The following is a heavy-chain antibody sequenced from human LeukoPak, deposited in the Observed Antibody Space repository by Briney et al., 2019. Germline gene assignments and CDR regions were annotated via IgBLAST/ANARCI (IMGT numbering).Heavy chain of an antibody. CDR1: GGSISSGGYS. J-gene: IGHJ3*02. CDR3: ARGQEAFDI. Sequence: SETLSLTCAVSGGSISSGGYSWSWIRQPSGKGLEWIGYIYHSGSTYYNPSLKSRVTISVDTSKNQFSLKLSSVTAADTAVYYCARGQEAFDIWGQGTMVTVSS. CDR2: IYHSGST. V-gene: IGHV4-30-2*01.